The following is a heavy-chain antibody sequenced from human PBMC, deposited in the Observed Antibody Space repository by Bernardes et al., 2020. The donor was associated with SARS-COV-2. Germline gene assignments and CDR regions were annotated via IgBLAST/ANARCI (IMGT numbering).Heavy chain of an antibody. CDR3: ATERQSLTVFGVGHDAFDF. CDR1: GFTVEDYT. D-gene: IGHD3-3*01. J-gene: IGHJ3*01. V-gene: IGHV3-43*01. Sequence: GYLRRSCAASGFTVEDYTMHWVRPVPGKGLEWVSLVSWDGSTTNYADSVKGRFIISRDSSRNTVHLQMDSLRKEDTALYYCATERQSLTVFGVGHDAFDFWCQGTMVTVSS. CDR2: VSWDGSTT.